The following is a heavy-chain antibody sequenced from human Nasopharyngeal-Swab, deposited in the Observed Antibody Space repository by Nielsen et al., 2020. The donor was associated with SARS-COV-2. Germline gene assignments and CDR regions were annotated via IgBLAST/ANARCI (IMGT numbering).Heavy chain of an antibody. Sequence: GGSLRLSCAASGFTFSYYWMHWVRQVPGKGPVWVSRINSDGTSTSYADSVKGRFTISRDNANNSLYLQMNSLRADDTAVYYCVRDGALIQLWLLPHALDIWGQGTLVTVSS. V-gene: IGHV3-74*01. CDR2: INSDGTST. D-gene: IGHD5-18*01. J-gene: IGHJ3*02. CDR3: VRDGALIQLWLLPHALDI. CDR1: GFTFSYYW.